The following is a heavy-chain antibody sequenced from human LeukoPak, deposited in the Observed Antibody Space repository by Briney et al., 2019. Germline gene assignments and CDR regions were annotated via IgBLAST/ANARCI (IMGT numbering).Heavy chain of an antibody. CDR3: ARSYIVVVPAVYFDY. J-gene: IGHJ4*02. V-gene: IGHV1-3*01. D-gene: IGHD2-2*01. CDR2: INGGDGNT. CDR1: GYTFSTYA. Sequence: GASVKVSCKTSGYTFSTYAIQWVRQAPGQRLEWMGWINGGDGNTKLSQKFQGRVTITRDTSARSSYMELSSLRSEDTAVYYCARSYIVVVPAVYFDYWGRGTLVTVSS.